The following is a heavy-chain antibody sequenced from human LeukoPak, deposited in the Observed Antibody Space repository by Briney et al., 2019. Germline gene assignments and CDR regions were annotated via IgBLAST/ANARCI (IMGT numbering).Heavy chain of an antibody. J-gene: IGHJ4*02. D-gene: IGHD3-10*01. V-gene: IGHV4-61*05. CDR1: GGSISSSSYY. Sequence: SETLSLTCTVSGGSISSSSYYWGWIRQPLGKGLEWIGYIYYSGSTNYNPSLKSRVTISVDTSKNQFSLKLSSVTAADTAVYYCATSTYGSGPYYFDYWGQGTLVTVSS. CDR3: ATSTYGSGPYYFDY. CDR2: IYYSGST.